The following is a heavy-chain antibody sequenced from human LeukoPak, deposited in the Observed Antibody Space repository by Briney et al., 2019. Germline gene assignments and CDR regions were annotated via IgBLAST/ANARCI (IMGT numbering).Heavy chain of an antibody. Sequence: ASVKVSCKASGYIFTDYYMHWVRQAPGQGLEWMGRINPNSGGTNYAQKFQGRVTMTRDTSISTAYMELSRLRSDDTAVYYCARDPPGSSASRQIFDIWGQGTMVTVSS. J-gene: IGHJ3*02. CDR2: INPNSGGT. CDR1: GYIFTDYY. D-gene: IGHD6-6*01. V-gene: IGHV1-2*06. CDR3: ARDPPGSSASRQIFDI.